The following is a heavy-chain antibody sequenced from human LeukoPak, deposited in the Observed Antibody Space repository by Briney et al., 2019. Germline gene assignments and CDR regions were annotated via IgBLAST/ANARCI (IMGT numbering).Heavy chain of an antibody. CDR1: XXTFTSXG. CDR3: ARDHLRYCSSTSCSCFDY. V-gene: IGHV1-18*01. CDR2: ISAYNGNT. J-gene: IGHJ4*02. D-gene: IGHD2-2*01. Sequence: VXVSCKXXXXTFTSXGISWVRQAPGQGLEWMGWISAYNGNTNYAQKLQGRVTMTTDTSTSTAYMELRSLRSDDTAVYYCARDHLRYCSSTSCSCFDYWGQGTLVTVSS.